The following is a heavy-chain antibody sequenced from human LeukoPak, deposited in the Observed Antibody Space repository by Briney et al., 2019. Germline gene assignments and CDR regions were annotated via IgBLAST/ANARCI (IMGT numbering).Heavy chain of an antibody. J-gene: IGHJ5*02. Sequence: GESLRLSCAASGFTFSSYSMNWVRQAPGKGLEWVSYFSSASNTIYYADSVKGRFTISRDNAKNSLYLQMNGLRAEDTAMYYCARDGWFGDYNWFDPWGQGTLVTVSS. CDR2: FSSASNTI. CDR1: GFTFSSYS. V-gene: IGHV3-48*01. CDR3: ARDGWFGDYNWFDP. D-gene: IGHD3-10*01.